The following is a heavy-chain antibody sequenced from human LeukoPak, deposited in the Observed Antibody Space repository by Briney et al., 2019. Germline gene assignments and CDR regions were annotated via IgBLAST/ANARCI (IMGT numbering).Heavy chain of an antibody. V-gene: IGHV3-23*01. J-gene: IGHJ4*02. CDR3: AFSFWSGYYPFDY. D-gene: IGHD3-3*01. CDR2: ISGSGGST. Sequence: PGGSLRLSCAASGFTFSSYAMSWVRQAPGKGLEWFSAISGSGGSTYYADSVKGRFTISRDNSKNTLYLQMNSLRAEDTAVYYCAFSFWSGYYPFDYWGQGTLVTVSS. CDR1: GFTFSSYA.